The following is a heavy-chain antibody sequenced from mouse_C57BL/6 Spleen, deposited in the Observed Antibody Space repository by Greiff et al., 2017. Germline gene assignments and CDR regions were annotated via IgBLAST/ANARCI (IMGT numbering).Heavy chain of an antibody. J-gene: IGHJ4*01. V-gene: IGHV5-6*01. D-gene: IGHD1-1*01. Sequence: EVMLVESGGDLVKPGGSLKLSCAASGFTFSSYGMSWVRQTPDKRLEWVATISSGGSYTYYPDSVKGRFTISRDNAKNTLYLQMSSLKSEDTAMYYCARHGTTVGAMDYWGQGTSVTVSS. CDR1: GFTFSSYG. CDR2: ISSGGSYT. CDR3: ARHGTTVGAMDY.